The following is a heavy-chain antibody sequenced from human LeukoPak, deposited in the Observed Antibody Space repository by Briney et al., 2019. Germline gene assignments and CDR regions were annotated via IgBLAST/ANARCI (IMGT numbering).Heavy chain of an antibody. D-gene: IGHD2-2*02. Sequence: GGSLRLSCTASGFTFGNYAMHWVRQAPGKGLVWVSRLYTDGSYTTYADSVKGRFTISRDNAKSTLYLQMDSLRVDDTAVYYCAKESIRQPLDRWGQGTLVTVSS. V-gene: IGHV3-74*01. CDR3: AKESIRQPLDR. CDR2: LYTDGSYT. J-gene: IGHJ5*02. CDR1: GFTFGNYA.